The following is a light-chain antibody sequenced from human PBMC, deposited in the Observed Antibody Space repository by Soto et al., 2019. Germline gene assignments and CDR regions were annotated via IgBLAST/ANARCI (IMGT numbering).Light chain of an antibody. CDR2: GAS. CDR1: QSVSRY. J-gene: IGKJ1*01. V-gene: IGKV3-20*01. Sequence: EIVLTQSPGTLSLSPGERATLSCRASQSVSRYLAWYQQKPGQAPRLLIYGASSRATGIPDRFSGSGSGTDFTLTISRLEPEDFAVYYFQQYGSSPWTFGQGTKVEIK. CDR3: QQYGSSPWT.